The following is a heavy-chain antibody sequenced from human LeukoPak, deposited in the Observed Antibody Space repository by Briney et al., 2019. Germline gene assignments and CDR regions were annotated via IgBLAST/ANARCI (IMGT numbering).Heavy chain of an antibody. D-gene: IGHD6-13*01. CDR3: ARQYSSSWYNWFDP. CDR1: GGSISRSSYY. J-gene: IGHJ5*02. CDR2: IYYSGST. Sequence: SETLSLTCTVSGGSISRSSYYWGWIRQPPGKGLEWIGGIYYSGSTYYNPSLKSRVTISVDTSKNQFSLKLSSVTAADTAVYYCARQYSSSWYNWFDPWGQGTLVTVSS. V-gene: IGHV4-39*01.